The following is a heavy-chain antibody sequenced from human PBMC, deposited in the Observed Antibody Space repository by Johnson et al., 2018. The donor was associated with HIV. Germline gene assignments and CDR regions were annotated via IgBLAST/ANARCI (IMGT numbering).Heavy chain of an antibody. J-gene: IGHJ3*01. Sequence: VQLVESGGGVVRPGGSLRLSCAASGFTFDDYGMSWVRQAPGKGLEWVSGINWNGGSIGYADSVKGRFTISRDNSKNTLSLQMDSLRPEDTAVYYCARDPAYSSTWEGAFDVWGQGTMVTVSS. CDR2: INWNGGSI. CDR3: ARDPAYSSTWEGAFDV. CDR1: GFTFDDYG. D-gene: IGHD6-19*01. V-gene: IGHV3-20*04.